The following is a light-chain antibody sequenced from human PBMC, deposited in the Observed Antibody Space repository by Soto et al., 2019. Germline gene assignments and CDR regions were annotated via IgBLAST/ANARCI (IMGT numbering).Light chain of an antibody. V-gene: IGLV2-14*01. CDR1: SINVGADNY. J-gene: IGLJ3*02. CDR3: SSYTTSSTLA. CDR2: EVT. Sequence: QSVLTQPASVSGTPGQSITISCTGTSINVGADNYVSWYQHHPGKAPKLIIYEVTHRPSRFSDRFSGSKSGNAASLTISWLHAEDEADYYCSSYTTSSTLAFGGGTKLTVL.